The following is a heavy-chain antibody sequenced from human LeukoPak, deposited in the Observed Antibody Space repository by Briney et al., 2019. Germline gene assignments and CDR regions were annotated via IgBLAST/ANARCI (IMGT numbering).Heavy chain of an antibody. J-gene: IGHJ4*02. CDR2: IGGGGPTT. D-gene: IGHD7-27*01. V-gene: IGHV3-23*01. CDR1: GFTFSTYA. CDR3: AKDRRKLGTFEY. Sequence: GGSLRLSCAASGFTFSTYAMNWVRQAPAKGLEWVSTIGGGGPTTDYADSVKDRFTISRDNSKNTLYLQMNSLRAEDTAVYFCAKDRRKLGTFEYWGQGTLVTVSS.